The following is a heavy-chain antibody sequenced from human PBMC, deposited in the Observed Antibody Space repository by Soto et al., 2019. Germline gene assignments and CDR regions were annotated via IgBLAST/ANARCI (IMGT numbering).Heavy chain of an antibody. CDR1: GYSVSSTSAA. CDR3: ARGSYYSGWV. Sequence: SQTLSLTCAMSGYSVSSTSAALSWIRQSPSRGLEWLGRTYYRSKWYSDYAVSVKSRITINPDTSKNQFSLQLNSVTPEDTAVYYCARGSYYSGWVWGQGTLVTVSS. CDR2: TYYRSKWYS. J-gene: IGHJ4*02. D-gene: IGHD6-19*01. V-gene: IGHV6-1*01.